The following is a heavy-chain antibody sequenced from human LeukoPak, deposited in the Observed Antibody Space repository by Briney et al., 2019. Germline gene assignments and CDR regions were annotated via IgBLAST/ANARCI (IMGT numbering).Heavy chain of an antibody. CDR3: AKGTKPVTTIPDY. CDR2: TSSSSTYT. CDR1: GFTFSSFS. D-gene: IGHD1/OR15-1a*01. J-gene: IGHJ4*02. Sequence: GGSLRLSCAASGFTFSSFSMIWVRQAPGKGLEWVSSTSSSSTYTFYAESGKGRFTIPRDNAKNSLFLQMNSLRAEDTAMYYCAKGTKPVTTIPDYWGQGILVTVSS. V-gene: IGHV3-21*04.